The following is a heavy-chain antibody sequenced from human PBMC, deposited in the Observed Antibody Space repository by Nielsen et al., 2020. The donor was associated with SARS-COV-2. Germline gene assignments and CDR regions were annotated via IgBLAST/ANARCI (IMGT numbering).Heavy chain of an antibody. CDR2: IWRGGNYK. D-gene: IGHD6-19*01. Sequence: GGSLRLSCAASGFTLNAYGIHWVRQAPGKGLEGVAMIWRGGNYKFYPDSVRGRFTISRDDSKNLVSLQMESLRVEDTALYYCTRDPPDSGWALDYWGQGIPVTVSS. V-gene: IGHV3-33*04. CDR1: GFTLNAYG. J-gene: IGHJ4*02. CDR3: TRDPPDSGWALDY.